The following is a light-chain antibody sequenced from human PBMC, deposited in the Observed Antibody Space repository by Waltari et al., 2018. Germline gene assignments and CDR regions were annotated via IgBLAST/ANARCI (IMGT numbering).Light chain of an antibody. CDR3: MILYNNAVV. V-gene: IGLV5-45*01. Sequence: QAVLTQPASLSASPGASASLTCTLRSDINVSLYNIYLYQQRPGSPPQFLLKIKPDAAIQLGSGVPSRFSASKDTSANAFILLISGIQSEDEADYYCMILYNNAVVFGGGTNLTVL. CDR2: IKPDAAI. J-gene: IGLJ3*02. CDR1: SDINVSLYN.